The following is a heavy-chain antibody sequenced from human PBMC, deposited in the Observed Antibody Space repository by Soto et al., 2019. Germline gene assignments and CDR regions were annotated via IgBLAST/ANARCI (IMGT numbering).Heavy chain of an antibody. V-gene: IGHV3-30-3*01. CDR2: ISYDGSNK. J-gene: IGHJ3*02. Sequence: GGSLRLSCAASGFTFSSYAMHWVRQAPGKGLEWVAVISYDGSNKYYADSVKGRFTISRDNSKNTLYLQMNSLRAEDTAVYYCARQGYCSGGSCYISAFDIWGQGTMVTVSS. D-gene: IGHD2-15*01. CDR1: GFTFSSYA. CDR3: ARQGYCSGGSCYISAFDI.